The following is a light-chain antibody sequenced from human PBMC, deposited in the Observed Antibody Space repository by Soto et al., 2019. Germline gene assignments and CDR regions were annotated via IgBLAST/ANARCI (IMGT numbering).Light chain of an antibody. Sequence: DVVMTQSPLSLPVTLGQPASISCRSSQSLVFSDGDTYLNWFQQRPGQSPRRLIYKVSNRDSGVPDRFSGSGSEPDCILKIIRVEAEDVGVYYCMQGTRWPRTFGQGTKVEI. CDR3: MQGTRWPRT. CDR1: QSLVFSDGDTY. J-gene: IGKJ1*01. CDR2: KVS. V-gene: IGKV2-30*01.